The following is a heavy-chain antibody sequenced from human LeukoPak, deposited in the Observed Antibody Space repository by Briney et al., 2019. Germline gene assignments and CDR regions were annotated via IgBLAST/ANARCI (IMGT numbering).Heavy chain of an antibody. Sequence: ASVKVSCKASGYTFTGYYMHWVRQAPGRGLEWMGWINPNSGGTNYAQKFQGRVTMTRDTSISTAYMELSRLRSDDTAVYYCARDWTYNWNYLGWFDPWGQGTLVTVSS. CDR1: GYTFTGYY. CDR3: ARDWTYNWNYLGWFDP. D-gene: IGHD1-7*01. J-gene: IGHJ5*02. CDR2: INPNSGGT. V-gene: IGHV1-2*02.